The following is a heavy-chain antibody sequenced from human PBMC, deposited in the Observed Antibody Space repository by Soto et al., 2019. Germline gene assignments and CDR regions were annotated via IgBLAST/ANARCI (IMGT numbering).Heavy chain of an antibody. J-gene: IGHJ4*02. Sequence: GGSLRLSCAASQFTFSGSILHWVRQASGRGLQWVGHIRSGADNYATAYAASVNGRFTISRDDSKNTAYLQMNSLKTEDTAVYYCAIRDYWGQGTLVTVSS. V-gene: IGHV3-73*01. CDR3: AIRDY. CDR1: QFTFSGSI. CDR2: IRSGADNYAT.